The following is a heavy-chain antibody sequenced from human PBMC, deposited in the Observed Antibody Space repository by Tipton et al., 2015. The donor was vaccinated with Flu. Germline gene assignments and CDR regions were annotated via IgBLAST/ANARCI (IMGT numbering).Heavy chain of an antibody. D-gene: IGHD1-1*01. CDR3: AKDNDPSNLPHY. V-gene: IGHV3-23*01. J-gene: IGHJ4*02. Sequence: GSLRLSCEASGFTFSRYAMSWVRQAPGKGLEWVSGISGGGAITYFADSVKGRFTISRDNSKNTLVLQMNSLRAEDTAVYYCAKDNDPSNLPHYWGQGTLVTVSS. CDR1: GFTFSRYA. CDR2: ISGGGAIT.